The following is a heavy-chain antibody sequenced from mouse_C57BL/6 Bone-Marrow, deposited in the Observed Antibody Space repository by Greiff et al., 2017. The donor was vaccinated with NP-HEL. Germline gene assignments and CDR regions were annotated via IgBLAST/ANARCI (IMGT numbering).Heavy chain of an antibody. D-gene: IGHD1-1*01. CDR3: ASYYYGSPLMDY. Sequence: QVQLQQPGAELVKPGASVKLSCKASGYTFTSYWMHWVKQRPGQGLEWIGMIHPNSGSTNYNEKFKSKATLTVDKSSSTAYMQLSSLTSEDSAVYYCASYYYGSPLMDYWGQGTSVTVSS. V-gene: IGHV1-64*01. CDR2: IHPNSGST. CDR1: GYTFTSYW. J-gene: IGHJ4*01.